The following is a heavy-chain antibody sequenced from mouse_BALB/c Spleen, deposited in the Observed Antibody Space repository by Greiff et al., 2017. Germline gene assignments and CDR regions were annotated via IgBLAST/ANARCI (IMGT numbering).Heavy chain of an antibody. D-gene: IGHD1-1*01. CDR2: INSNGGST. J-gene: IGHJ3*01. Sequence: EVQLVESGGGLVQPGGSLKLSCAASGFTFSSYGMSWVRQTPDKRLELVATINSNGGSTYYPDSVKGRFTISRDNAKNTLYLQMSSLKSEDTAMYYCARRYGSSYPWFAYWGQGTLVTVSA. V-gene: IGHV5-6-3*01. CDR3: ARRYGSSYPWFAY. CDR1: GFTFSSYG.